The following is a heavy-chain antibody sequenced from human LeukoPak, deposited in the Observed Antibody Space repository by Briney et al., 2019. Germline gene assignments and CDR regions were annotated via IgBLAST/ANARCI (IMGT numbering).Heavy chain of an antibody. CDR2: IYPGDSDT. Sequence: LGESLKISCKGSGYSFTSYWIGWVRQMPGKGLEWMGIIYPGDSDTRYSPSFQGQVTISADKSISTAYLQWSSLKASDTAMYYCARRLSSSWSRYYYGMDVWGQGITVTVSS. D-gene: IGHD6-13*01. CDR1: GYSFTSYW. CDR3: ARRLSSSWSRYYYGMDV. J-gene: IGHJ6*02. V-gene: IGHV5-51*01.